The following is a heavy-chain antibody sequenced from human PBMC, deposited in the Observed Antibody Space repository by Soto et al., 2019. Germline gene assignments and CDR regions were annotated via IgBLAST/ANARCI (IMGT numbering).Heavy chain of an antibody. CDR1: GFTFSSYG. CDR3: ARGATSQQWLVVYIGYYFDY. J-gene: IGHJ4*02. V-gene: IGHV3-33*01. CDR2: IWYDGSDK. D-gene: IGHD6-19*01. Sequence: GGSLRLSCAASGFTFSSYGMHWVRQAPGKGLEWVAVIWYDGSDKYYADSVKGRLTISRDNSKNTLYLQMNSLRAEDTAVYYCARGATSQQWLVVYIGYYFDYWGQGTLVTVSS.